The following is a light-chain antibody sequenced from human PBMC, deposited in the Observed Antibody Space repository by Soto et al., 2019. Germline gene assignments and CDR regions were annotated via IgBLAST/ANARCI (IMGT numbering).Light chain of an antibody. J-gene: IGLJ2*01. CDR1: SGHSSYA. Sequence: QLVLTQSTSASASVGASVKLTCTLSSGHSSYAIAWHQQQPEKGPRYLMKLNSDGSHSKGDGIPDRFSGSSSGAERYLTISSLQSEDEADYYCQTWGTGIQVFGGGTKLTV. V-gene: IGLV4-69*01. CDR3: QTWGTGIQV. CDR2: LNSDGSH.